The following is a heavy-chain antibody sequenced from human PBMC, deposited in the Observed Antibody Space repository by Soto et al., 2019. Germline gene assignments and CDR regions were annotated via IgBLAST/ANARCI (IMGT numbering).Heavy chain of an antibody. D-gene: IGHD2-15*01. CDR2: IIPIFGTA. V-gene: IGHV1-69*12. CDR3: AAWGCSGGSCYPYGMDV. J-gene: IGHJ6*02. CDR1: GGTFSSYA. Sequence: QVQLVQSGAEVKKPGSSVKVSCKASGGTFSSYAISWVRQAPGQGLEWMGGIIPIFGTANYAQKFQGRVTIHADESTSAAYMELSSLRSEDTAVYYCAAWGCSGGSCYPYGMDVWGQGPTVTVSS.